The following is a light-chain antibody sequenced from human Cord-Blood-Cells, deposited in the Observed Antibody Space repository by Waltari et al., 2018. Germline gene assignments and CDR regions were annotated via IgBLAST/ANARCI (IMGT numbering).Light chain of an antibody. CDR2: GAS. Sequence: EIVMTQSPATLSVSPGERATLSCRASQSVSSNLAWYQQKPGQAPRPLIYGASTRATGIPARFSGSGSGTEVTLTISSLQSEDFAVYYCQQYNNWLPVTFGGGTKVEIK. J-gene: IGKJ4*01. CDR1: QSVSSN. CDR3: QQYNNWLPVT. V-gene: IGKV3-15*01.